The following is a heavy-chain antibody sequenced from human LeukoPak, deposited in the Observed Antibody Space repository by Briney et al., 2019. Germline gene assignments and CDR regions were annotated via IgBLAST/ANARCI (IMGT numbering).Heavy chain of an antibody. D-gene: IGHD2-15*01. CDR1: GYSISSGYY. V-gene: IGHV4-38-2*02. CDR2: IYHSGST. Sequence: KPSETLSLTCIVSGYSISSGYYWGWIRQPPGKGLEWIGSIYHSGSTYYNPSLKSRVTISVDTSKNQFSLKLSSVTAADTAVYYCARDRSYCSGGSCSYYFDYWGQGTLVTVSS. J-gene: IGHJ4*02. CDR3: ARDRSYCSGGSCSYYFDY.